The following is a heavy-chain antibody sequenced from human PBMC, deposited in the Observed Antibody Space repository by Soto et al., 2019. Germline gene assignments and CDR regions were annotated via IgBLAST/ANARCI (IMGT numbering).Heavy chain of an antibody. D-gene: IGHD3-22*01. CDR3: ARDPVVVITTSTYYYYGMDV. J-gene: IGHJ6*02. CDR1: GGTFSSYA. CDR2: IIPIFGTA. V-gene: IGHV1-69*13. Sequence: ASVKVSCKASGGTFSSYAISWVRQAPGQGLEWMGGIIPIFGTANYAQKFQGRVTITADESTSTAYMELSSLRSEDTAVYYCARDPVVVITTSTYYYYGMDVWGQGTTVTVSS.